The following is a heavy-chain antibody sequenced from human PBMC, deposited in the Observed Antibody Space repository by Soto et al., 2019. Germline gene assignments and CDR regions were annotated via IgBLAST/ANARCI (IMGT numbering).Heavy chain of an antibody. J-gene: IGHJ6*02. V-gene: IGHV5-10-1*01. Sequence: PGESLKISCKGSGYSFTSYWISWVRQMPGKGLEWMGRIDPSDSYTNYSPSFQGHVTISADKSISTAYLQWSSLKASDTAMYYCARRPGDEQNYYYYYGMDVWGQGTTVTVS. D-gene: IGHD4-17*01. CDR2: IDPSDSYT. CDR1: GYSFTSYW. CDR3: ARRPGDEQNYYYYYGMDV.